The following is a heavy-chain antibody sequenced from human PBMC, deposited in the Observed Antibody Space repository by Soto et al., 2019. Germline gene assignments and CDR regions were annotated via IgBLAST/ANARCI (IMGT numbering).Heavy chain of an antibody. CDR1: GGSISSYY. CDR2: IYYSGST. Sequence: ETLSLTCTVSGGSISSYYWSWIRQPPGKGLEWIGYIYYSGSTNYNPSLKSRVTISVDTSKNQFSLKLSSVTAADTAVYYCARDGVDTALYYMDVWGKGTTVTVSS. D-gene: IGHD5-18*01. V-gene: IGHV4-59*01. J-gene: IGHJ6*03. CDR3: ARDGVDTALYYMDV.